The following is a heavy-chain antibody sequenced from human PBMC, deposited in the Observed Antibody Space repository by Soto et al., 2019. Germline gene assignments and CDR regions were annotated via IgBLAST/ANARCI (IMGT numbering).Heavy chain of an antibody. CDR1: GFTFSSYG. D-gene: IGHD4-17*01. CDR3: AKDQFGTVTLLGLDY. CDR2: ISYDGSNK. V-gene: IGHV3-30*18. J-gene: IGHJ4*02. Sequence: PVGSLRLSCAASGFTFSSYGMHWVRQAPGKGLEWVAVISYDGSNKYYADSVKGRFTISRDNSKNTLYLQMNSLRAEGTAVYYCAKDQFGTVTLLGLDYWGQGTLVTVSS.